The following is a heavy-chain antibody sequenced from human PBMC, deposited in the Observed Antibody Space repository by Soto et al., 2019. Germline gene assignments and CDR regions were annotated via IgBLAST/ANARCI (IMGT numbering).Heavy chain of an antibody. CDR2: ISPSGGST. D-gene: IGHD6-13*01. CDR1: GYTFTSYY. CDR3: ARAMIAAAGSSGFDP. Sequence: ASVKVSCKASGYTFTSYYMHWVRQAPGQGLEWMGIISPSGGSTSYAQKFQGRVTMTRDTSTSTVYMELSSLRSEDTAVYYCARAMIAAAGSSGFDPWGQGTLVTVSS. J-gene: IGHJ5*02. V-gene: IGHV1-46*01.